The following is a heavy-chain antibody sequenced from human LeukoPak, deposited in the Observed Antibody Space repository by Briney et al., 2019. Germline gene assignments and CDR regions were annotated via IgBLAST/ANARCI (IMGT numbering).Heavy chain of an antibody. Sequence: GGSLRLSCAASGFSVSSNCMSWVRQAPGKGLEWVSVILRNGTTHYADSVKGRFTISRDNAKNTLYLQMNRLRAEDTAVYYCARDDSWGFANWGQGSLVTVSS. CDR3: ARDDSWGFAN. CDR2: ILRNGTT. V-gene: IGHV3-53*01. J-gene: IGHJ4*02. CDR1: GFSVSSNC. D-gene: IGHD3/OR15-3a*01.